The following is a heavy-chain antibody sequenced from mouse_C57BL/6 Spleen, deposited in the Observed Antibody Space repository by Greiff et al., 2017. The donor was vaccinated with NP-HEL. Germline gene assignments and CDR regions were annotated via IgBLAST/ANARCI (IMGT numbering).Heavy chain of an antibody. J-gene: IGHJ2*01. CDR2: FYPGSGSI. CDR3: ARHGEEEGPLLLYFDY. Sequence: QVQLQQYGAELVKPGASVTLSCKASGYTFTESTIHWVKQRSGQGLEWIGWFYPGSGSIKYNEKFKDKATLTADKSSSTVYMELSRLTSEDSAVYCCARHGEEEGPLLLYFDYWGQGTTLTVSS. CDR1: GYTFTEST. D-gene: IGHD1-1*01. V-gene: IGHV1-62-2*01.